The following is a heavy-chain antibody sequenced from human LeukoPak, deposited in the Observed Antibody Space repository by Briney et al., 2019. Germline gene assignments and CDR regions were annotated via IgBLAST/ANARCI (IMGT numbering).Heavy chain of an antibody. CDR1: GYSFTSYW. Sequence: GESLKISCKGSGYSFTSYWIGWVRQMPGKGLEWMGIIYPGDSDTRYSPSFQGQATISADKSISTAYLQWSSLKASDTAMYYCARRPYYYDSSGYYQYYFDYWGQGTLVTVSS. V-gene: IGHV5-51*01. J-gene: IGHJ4*02. CDR3: ARRPYYYDSSGYYQYYFDY. D-gene: IGHD3-22*01. CDR2: IYPGDSDT.